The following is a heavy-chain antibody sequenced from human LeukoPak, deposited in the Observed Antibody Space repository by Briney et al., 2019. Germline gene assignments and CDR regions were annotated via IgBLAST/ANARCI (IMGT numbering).Heavy chain of an antibody. CDR2: ISSSGSTI. D-gene: IGHD1-26*01. J-gene: IGHJ6*02. Sequence: GGSLRLSCAASGFTFSDYYMSGIRQAPGKGLEWVSYISSSGSTIYYADSVKGRFTISRDNAKNSLYQQMNSLRAEDTAVYYCARDLVGAPKNYYYYGLDVWGQGTTVTVSS. CDR1: GFTFSDYY. CDR3: ARDLVGAPKNYYYYGLDV. V-gene: IGHV3-11*01.